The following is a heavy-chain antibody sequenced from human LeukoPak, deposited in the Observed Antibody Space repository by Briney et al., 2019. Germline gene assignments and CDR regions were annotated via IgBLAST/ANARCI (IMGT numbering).Heavy chain of an antibody. CDR2: IYYSGST. D-gene: IGHD6-19*01. CDR3: ARLGSSGPSPKFDY. Sequence: SETLSLTCTVSGGSISSGDYYWSWIRQPPGKGLEWIGYIYYSGSTYYNPSLKSRVTISVDTSKNQFSLKLSSVTAADTAVYYCARLGSSGPSPKFDYWGQGTLVTVSS. J-gene: IGHJ4*02. V-gene: IGHV4-30-4*01. CDR1: GGSISSGDYY.